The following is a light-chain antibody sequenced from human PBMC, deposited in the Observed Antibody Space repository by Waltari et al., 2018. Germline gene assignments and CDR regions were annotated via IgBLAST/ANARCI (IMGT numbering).Light chain of an antibody. V-gene: IGKV1-5*03. CDR2: EAS. Sequence: DIRMTQSPSTLSASAGDRVIISCRASQSISKWLAWYQQKPWKAPKLLIYEASTLQSGVPSRFIGTGSGTDFTLTISSLQPDDFATYYCQQYNSYSLLTFGGGTKVEIK. CDR3: QQYNSYSLLT. CDR1: QSISKW. J-gene: IGKJ4*01.